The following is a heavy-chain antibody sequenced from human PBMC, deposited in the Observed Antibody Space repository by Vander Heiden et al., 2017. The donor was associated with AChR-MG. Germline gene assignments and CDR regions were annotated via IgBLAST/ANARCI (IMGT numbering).Heavy chain of an antibody. CDR2: INPSGGST. CDR1: GHTFPSYY. Sequence: QVQLVQSGAEVTKPGASVTVSCKASGHTFPSYYVHWGRQAPGRGLERMGIINPSGGSTSYEQKCQGRVTMTRDTSTSTVYMELSSLRSEDTAVYYCARVLMVRGVMGFDPWGQGTLGTVSS. D-gene: IGHD3-10*01. CDR3: ARVLMVRGVMGFDP. J-gene: IGHJ5*02. V-gene: IGHV1-46*03.